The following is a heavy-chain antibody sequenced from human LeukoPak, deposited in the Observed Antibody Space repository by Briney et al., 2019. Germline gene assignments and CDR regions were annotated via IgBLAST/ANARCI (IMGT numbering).Heavy chain of an antibody. D-gene: IGHD1-14*01. CDR2: ISSSGDYI. CDR3: ARADITLAATDWYFDL. J-gene: IGHJ2*01. Sequence: GGSLTLSCAASGFTFRSYSMNWVRQGPGKGREWVSSISSSGDYIYYAASVKGRFTISRDNAKNSLYLQMNNLRTEDTAVYYCARADITLAATDWYFDLWGRGTLVTVSS. CDR1: GFTFRSYS. V-gene: IGHV3-21*01.